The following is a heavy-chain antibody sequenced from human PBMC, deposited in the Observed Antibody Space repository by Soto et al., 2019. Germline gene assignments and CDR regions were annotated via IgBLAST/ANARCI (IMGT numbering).Heavy chain of an antibody. CDR3: AREGIVVVPAARTGADYYYYYGMDV. Sequence: ASVKVSCKASGHTFTGYYMHWVRQAPGQGLEWMGWINPNSGGTNYAQKLQARVTMTRDTSISTAYMELSRLRSDDTAVYYCAREGIVVVPAARTGADYYYYYGMDVWGQGTTVTVSS. CDR2: INPNSGGT. J-gene: IGHJ6*02. CDR1: GHTFTGYY. V-gene: IGHV1-2*02. D-gene: IGHD2-2*01.